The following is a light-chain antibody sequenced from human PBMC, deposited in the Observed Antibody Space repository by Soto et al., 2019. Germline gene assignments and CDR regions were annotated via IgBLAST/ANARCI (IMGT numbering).Light chain of an antibody. CDR1: SSNIGSKY. V-gene: IGLV1-47*01. CDR2: KSD. J-gene: IGLJ3*02. CDR3: ETWDDSLSAWV. Sequence: QSVLTQTPSASGTPGQRVTISCSGSSSNIGSKYVYWYQQLPGTAPKLLIYKSDQRPSGVPDRFSGSKSGTSASLAISGLRSEDEADYHCETWDDSLSAWVFGGGTKLTVL.